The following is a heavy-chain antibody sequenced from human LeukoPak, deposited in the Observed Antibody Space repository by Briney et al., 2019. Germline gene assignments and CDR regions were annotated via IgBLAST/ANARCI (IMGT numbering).Heavy chain of an antibody. CDR1: GGSISSYY. J-gene: IGHJ5*02. V-gene: IGHV4-59*01. Sequence: SETLSLTCTVSGGSISSYYWSWIRQPPGKGLEWIGYIYYSGSTNYNPSLKSRVTISVDTSKNQFSLKLSSVTAADTAVYYCARGLGPYYYDSSGYGNWFDPWGQGTLVTVSS. D-gene: IGHD3-22*01. CDR3: ARGLGPYYYDSSGYGNWFDP. CDR2: IYYSGST.